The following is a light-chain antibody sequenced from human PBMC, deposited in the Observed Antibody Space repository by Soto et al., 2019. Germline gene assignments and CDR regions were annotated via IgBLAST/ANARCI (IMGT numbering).Light chain of an antibody. V-gene: IGLV2-14*03. CDR1: SNDVGGYKY. Sequence: QSALTQPASVSGAPGQSITISCTGTSNDVGGYKYVSWYQQRPGTAPKLIMFEVNNRPSGVSDRFSGSRSANTASLPISGLHAQDEADYYCSSYSSNNILSYVFGTGTKLTVL. CDR3: SSYSSNNILSYV. CDR2: EVN. J-gene: IGLJ1*01.